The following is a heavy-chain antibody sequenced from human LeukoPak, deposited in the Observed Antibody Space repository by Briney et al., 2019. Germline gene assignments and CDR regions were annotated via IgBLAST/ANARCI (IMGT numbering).Heavy chain of an antibody. CDR3: AKVRMITMIAYDAFDI. Sequence: GGSLRLSCAASGFTFSSYAMNWVRQAPGKGLEWVSAISGSGVSTYSADSVKGRFTISRDNSKNTLYLQMNSLRAEDTAVYYCAKVRMITMIAYDAFDIWGQGTMVTVSS. CDR2: ISGSGVST. V-gene: IGHV3-23*01. D-gene: IGHD3-22*01. J-gene: IGHJ3*02. CDR1: GFTFSSYA.